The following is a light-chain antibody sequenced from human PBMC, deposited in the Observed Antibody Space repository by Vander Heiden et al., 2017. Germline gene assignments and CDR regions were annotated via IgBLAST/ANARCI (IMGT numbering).Light chain of an antibody. J-gene: IGLJ2*01. Sequence: QSVLTQPPSVTAAPGQTVTIPSPGGSSNVRNNYGPWHQQLPGTAPKLLIYENNKPPSGIPDRFSGSKSGTSATLGITGLQTGDEADYYCGTWDSSLSAVVFGGGTKLTVL. CDR1: SSNVRNNY. CDR3: GTWDSSLSAVV. V-gene: IGLV1-51*02. CDR2: ENN.